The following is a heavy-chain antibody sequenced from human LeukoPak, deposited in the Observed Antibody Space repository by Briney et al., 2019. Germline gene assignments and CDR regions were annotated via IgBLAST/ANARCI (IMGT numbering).Heavy chain of an antibody. V-gene: IGHV3-74*01. CDR1: GFTFSSYW. Sequence: GGSLRLSCAASGFTFSSYWMHWVRQAPGKGLVRVSRINTDGSSTSYADSVKGRFTISRDNAKNTLYLQMNSLRAEDTAVYYCASSEVVRGVIDDYWGQGTLVTVSS. CDR3: ASSEVVRGVIDDY. J-gene: IGHJ4*02. D-gene: IGHD3-10*01. CDR2: INTDGSST.